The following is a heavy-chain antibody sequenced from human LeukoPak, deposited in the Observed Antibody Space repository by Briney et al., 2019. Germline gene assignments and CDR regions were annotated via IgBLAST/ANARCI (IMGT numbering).Heavy chain of an antibody. D-gene: IGHD3-10*01. CDR2: IDPNSGDT. V-gene: IGHV1-2*06. J-gene: IGHJ4*02. CDR3: ARGSRWFGELEEN. Sequence: ASVKVSCKASGYAFIGYYIHLVRQAHGQGLEWVGRIDPNSGDTNYAQKFQGRVTITRDTSISTAYMELSRLTSDDTAMYYCARGSRWFGELEENWGQGTLVTVSS. CDR1: GYAFIGYY.